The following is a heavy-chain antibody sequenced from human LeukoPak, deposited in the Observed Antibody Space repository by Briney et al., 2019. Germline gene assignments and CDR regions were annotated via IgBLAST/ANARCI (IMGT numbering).Heavy chain of an antibody. V-gene: IGHV3-74*01. CDR1: GFPFSSYW. CDR2: INTDGSYT. D-gene: IGHD4/OR15-4a*01. Sequence: GGSLRLSCTASGFPFSSYWMHWVRQAPGKGLVWVSGINTDGSYTGYADSVKGRFTISRDNAKNTLSLQMNSLRAEDTAVYYCYGANADHWGQGPLVTVSS. J-gene: IGHJ1*01. CDR3: YGANADH.